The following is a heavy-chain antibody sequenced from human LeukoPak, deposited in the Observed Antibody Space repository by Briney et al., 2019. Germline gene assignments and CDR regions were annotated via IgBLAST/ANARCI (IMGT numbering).Heavy chain of an antibody. Sequence: PGGSLRLSCAASGFTVSSNYMSWVRQAPGKGLEWVSVIYSGGSTYYADSVKGRFTISRDNSKNTLYLQMNSLRAEDTAVYYCARAWLGYGGNAYWYFDLWGRGNLVTVSS. CDR3: ARAWLGYGGNAYWYFDL. J-gene: IGHJ2*01. CDR2: IYSGGST. V-gene: IGHV3-53*01. D-gene: IGHD4-23*01. CDR1: GFTVSSNY.